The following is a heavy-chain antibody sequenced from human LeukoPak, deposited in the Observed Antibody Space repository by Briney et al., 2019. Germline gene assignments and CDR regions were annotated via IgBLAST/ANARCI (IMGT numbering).Heavy chain of an antibody. D-gene: IGHD3-3*01. CDR1: GFTFSDYY. Sequence: GGSLRLSCAASGFTFSDYYMSWIRQAPGKGLEWVSYISSSGSTIYYADSVKGRFTISRDNAKNSLYLQMNSLRAEDTAVYYCARGGLFENDFWSGSHYYYYMDVWGKGTTVTVSS. CDR2: ISSSGSTI. J-gene: IGHJ6*03. CDR3: ARGGLFENDFWSGSHYYYYMDV. V-gene: IGHV3-11*04.